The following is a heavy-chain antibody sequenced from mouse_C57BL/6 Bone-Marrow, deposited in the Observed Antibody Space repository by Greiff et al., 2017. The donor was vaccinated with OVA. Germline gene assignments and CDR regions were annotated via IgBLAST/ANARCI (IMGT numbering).Heavy chain of an antibody. CDR3: ARHPYYYGSSYPPDY. J-gene: IGHJ2*01. V-gene: IGHV5-6*01. CDR2: ISSGGSYT. D-gene: IGHD1-1*01. Sequence: EVQVVESGGDLVKPGGSLKLSCAASGFTFSSYGMSWVRQTPDKRLEWVATISSGGSYTYYPDSVKGRFTISRDNAKNTLYLQMSSLKSEDTAMYYCARHPYYYGSSYPPDYWGQGTTLTVSS. CDR1: GFTFSSYG.